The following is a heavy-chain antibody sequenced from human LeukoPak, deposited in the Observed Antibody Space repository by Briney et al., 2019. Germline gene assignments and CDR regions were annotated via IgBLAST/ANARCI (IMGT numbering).Heavy chain of an antibody. D-gene: IGHD1-26*01. CDR2: ISSSSSTI. J-gene: IGHJ4*02. CDR1: GFTFSSYS. CDR3: ARDRGVGATTDFDY. Sequence: GGSLRLSCAASGFTFSSYSMNWVRQAPGKGLEWVSYISSSSSTIYYADSVKGRFTISRDNAKNSLYLQMNSLRAEDTAVYYCARDRGVGATTDFDYWGQGTLVTVSS. V-gene: IGHV3-48*04.